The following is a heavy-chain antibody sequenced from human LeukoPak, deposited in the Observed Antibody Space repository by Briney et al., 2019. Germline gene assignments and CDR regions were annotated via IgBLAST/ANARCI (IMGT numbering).Heavy chain of an antibody. D-gene: IGHD1-26*01. J-gene: IGHJ4*02. CDR1: GFIFSSYG. Sequence: GGSLRLSSVAPGFIFSSYGMNWVRQAPGKGLEWVSYISSTSSFIYYADSVKGRFTISRDNAKKSLYLQMNGLRAEDTAVFYCARDDSGSYPNYFENWGQGTLVTVSS. CDR2: ISSTSSFI. V-gene: IGHV3-48*01. CDR3: ARDDSGSYPNYFEN.